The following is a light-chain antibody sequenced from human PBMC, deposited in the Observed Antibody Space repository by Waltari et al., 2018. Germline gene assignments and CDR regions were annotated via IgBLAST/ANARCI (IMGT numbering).Light chain of an antibody. J-gene: IGLJ3*02. CDR3: SSYAGGNNLV. V-gene: IGLV2-8*01. CDR1: SSDVGGPNY. Sequence: QSALTQPPSASGSPGQSVALPCPGTSSDVGGPNYAPWYQQHPGKAPKVMIYEVSKRPSGVPDRFSGSKSGNTASLTVSGLQADDEADYYCSSYAGGNNLVFGGGTKLTVL. CDR2: EVS.